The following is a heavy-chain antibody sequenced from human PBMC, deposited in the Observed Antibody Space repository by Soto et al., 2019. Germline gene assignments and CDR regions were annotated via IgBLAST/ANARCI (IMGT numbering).Heavy chain of an antibody. J-gene: IGHJ5*02. Sequence: PSETLSLTCTVSGCSISSYYWSWIRQPPGKGLEWIGYIYYSGSTNYNPSLKSRVTISVDTSKNQFSLKLSSVTAADTAVYYCARDQVVVVAATRFEWFDPWGQGTLVTVSS. CDR1: GCSISSYY. CDR2: IYYSGST. CDR3: ARDQVVVVAATRFEWFDP. D-gene: IGHD2-15*01. V-gene: IGHV4-59*01.